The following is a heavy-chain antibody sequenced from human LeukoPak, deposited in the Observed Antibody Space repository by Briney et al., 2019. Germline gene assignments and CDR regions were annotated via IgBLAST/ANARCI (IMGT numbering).Heavy chain of an antibody. CDR1: EFTFSRYW. CDR2: IKEDGSDK. Sequence: GGSLRLSCAASEFTFSRYWMTWVRQAPGKGLEWVASIKEDGSDKYYVDSMKGRFTISRDNSKNSLYLQMNSLRTEDTALYYCAKDIEQWLVRGGGFDYWGQGTLVTVSS. D-gene: IGHD6-19*01. V-gene: IGHV3-7*03. CDR3: AKDIEQWLVRGGGFDY. J-gene: IGHJ4*02.